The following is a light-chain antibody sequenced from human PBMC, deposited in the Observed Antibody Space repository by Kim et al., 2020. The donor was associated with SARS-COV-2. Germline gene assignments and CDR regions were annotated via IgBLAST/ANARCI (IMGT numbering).Light chain of an antibody. CDR2: WAS. J-gene: IGKJ4*01. Sequence: ATISCKSSQSVFDSSKNKNSLVWYQQKPGQPPQVLIYWASTRKSGVPDRFSGSESGTDFTLTISSLQAEDVALYYCQQFYTTPLTFGGGTRVEIK. CDR1: QSVFDSSKNKNS. V-gene: IGKV4-1*01. CDR3: QQFYTTPLT.